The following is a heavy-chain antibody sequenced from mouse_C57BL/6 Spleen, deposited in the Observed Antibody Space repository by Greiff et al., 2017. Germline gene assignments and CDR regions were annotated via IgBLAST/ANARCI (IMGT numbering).Heavy chain of an antibody. V-gene: IGHV1-82*01. CDR1: GYAFSSSW. J-gene: IGHJ4*01. D-gene: IGHD2-3*01. Sequence: VQVVESGPELVKPGASVKISCKASGYAFSSSWMNWVKQRPGKGLEWIGRIYPGDGDTNYNGKFKGKATLTADKSSSTAYMQLSSLTSEDSAVYFCARSEMVNYYAMDYWGQGTSVTVSS. CDR2: IYPGDGDT. CDR3: ARSEMVNYYAMDY.